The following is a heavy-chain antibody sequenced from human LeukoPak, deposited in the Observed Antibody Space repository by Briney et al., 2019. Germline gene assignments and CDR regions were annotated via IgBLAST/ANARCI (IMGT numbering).Heavy chain of an antibody. CDR2: IYYSGST. V-gene: IGHV4-39*07. CDR1: GGSISSSSYY. Sequence: SETLSLTCTVSGGSISSSSYYWGWIRQPPGKGLEWIGSIYYSGSTYYNPSLKSRVTISVDTSKNQFSLKLSSVTAADTAVYYCARVYYDFWSGYYSYYYYMDVWGKGTTVTVSS. D-gene: IGHD3-3*01. J-gene: IGHJ6*03. CDR3: ARVYYDFWSGYYSYYYYMDV.